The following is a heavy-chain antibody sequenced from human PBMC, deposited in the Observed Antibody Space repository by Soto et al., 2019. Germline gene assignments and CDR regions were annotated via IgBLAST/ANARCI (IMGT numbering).Heavy chain of an antibody. CDR1: GFTFSRFW. Sequence: GGSLRLSCAASGFTFSRFWMHWVRQAPGKGLVWVSRINTDGSSTTYADSVKGRFTISRDNAKNTLYLQMDSLRAEDTGVYYCTRDPGAYSSTWSFYFDSWGQGTLVTVSS. CDR2: INTDGSST. D-gene: IGHD6-13*01. J-gene: IGHJ4*02. V-gene: IGHV3-74*01. CDR3: TRDPGAYSSTWSFYFDS.